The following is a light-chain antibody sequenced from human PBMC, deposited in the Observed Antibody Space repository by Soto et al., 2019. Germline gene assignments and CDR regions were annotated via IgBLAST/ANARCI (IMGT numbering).Light chain of an antibody. Sequence: DIQMTQSPSTLSASVGDRVTITCRASQSISSWLAWYQQKPGKAPKLLIYEASSLESGVPSRFSGSRSGTEFSLTISSLQPDDFATYYCHQYNSYSPRTFGQGTKVEIK. CDR2: EAS. CDR1: QSISSW. J-gene: IGKJ1*01. CDR3: HQYNSYSPRT. V-gene: IGKV1-5*03.